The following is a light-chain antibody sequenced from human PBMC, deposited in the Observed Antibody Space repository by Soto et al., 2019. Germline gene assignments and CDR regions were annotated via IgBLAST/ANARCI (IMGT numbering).Light chain of an antibody. J-gene: IGLJ2*01. Sequence: QSALTQPPTASGSPGQSVTISCTGTSSDISKYNYVSWYQQLPGKAPKLLIYEVNKRPSEVPERFSGSKSANTASLTFSGLRTDDEADYYCSSYAGRNIVIFGGGTKLTVL. CDR2: EVN. CDR1: SSDISKYNY. V-gene: IGLV2-8*01. CDR3: SSYAGRNIVI.